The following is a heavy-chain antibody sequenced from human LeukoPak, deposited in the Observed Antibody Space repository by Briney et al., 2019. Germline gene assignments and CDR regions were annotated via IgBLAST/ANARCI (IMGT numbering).Heavy chain of an antibody. J-gene: IGHJ4*02. CDR3: ANNPVVAVTVTHCDY. CDR2: VSGSGGST. Sequence: GGSLRLSCAASGFTFSSYAMSWVRQAPGKGLEWVSVVSGSGGSTYYTDSVKGRFTISRDISKNTLFLQMNSLRAEDTAVYYCANNPVVAVTVTHCDYWGQGTLVTVSS. D-gene: IGHD3-22*01. CDR1: GFTFSSYA. V-gene: IGHV3-23*01.